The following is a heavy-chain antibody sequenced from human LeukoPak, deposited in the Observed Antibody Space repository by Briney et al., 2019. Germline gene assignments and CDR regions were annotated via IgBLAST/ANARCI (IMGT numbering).Heavy chain of an antibody. Sequence: SETLSLTCAVYGGSFIGFHWNWIRQPPGKGLEWIGDINHSGSTNYNPSLTSRVTISVDTSKNQFSLKLSSVTAADTAMYYCAREERTFYSSWSPFDYWGQGTLVTVSS. CDR1: GGSFIGFH. CDR2: INHSGST. D-gene: IGHD6-13*01. CDR3: AREERTFYSSWSPFDY. V-gene: IGHV4-34*01. J-gene: IGHJ4*02.